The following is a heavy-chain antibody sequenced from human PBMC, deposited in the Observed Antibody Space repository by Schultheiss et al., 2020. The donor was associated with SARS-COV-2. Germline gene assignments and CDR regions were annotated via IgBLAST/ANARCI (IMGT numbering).Heavy chain of an antibody. Sequence: ASVKVSCKASGYTFTDYYMHWLRQAPGQGLEWMGWISPYNGNTNYAQNLLGRVTMTRDTSTSTVYMELSSLRSEDTAVYYCAGAAPIERWLDYWGQGTLVTVSS. CDR1: GYTFTDYY. CDR2: ISPYNGNT. J-gene: IGHJ4*02. CDR3: AGAAPIERWLDY. D-gene: IGHD1-1*01. V-gene: IGHV1-2*02.